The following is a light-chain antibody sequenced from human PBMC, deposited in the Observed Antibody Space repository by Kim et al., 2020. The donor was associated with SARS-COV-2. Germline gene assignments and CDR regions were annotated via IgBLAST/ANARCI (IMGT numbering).Light chain of an antibody. CDR3: QSYDSSLSGSV. CDR1: SSNIAAGYD. V-gene: IGLV1-40*01. Sequence: RVTISCTGGSSNIAAGYDVHWYQQLPGTAPKLLIYGNSNRPSGVPDRFSGSKSGTSASLAITGLQAEDEADYYCQSYDSSLSGSVFGGGTQLTVL. CDR2: GNS. J-gene: IGLJ2*01.